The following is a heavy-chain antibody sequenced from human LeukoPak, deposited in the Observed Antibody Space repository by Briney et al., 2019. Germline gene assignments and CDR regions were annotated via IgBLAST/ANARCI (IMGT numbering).Heavy chain of an antibody. Sequence: ASVKVSCKASGCTFTSYGISWVRQAPGQGLEWMGWISADNGNTKYAQKLQGRVTMTTDTSTSTAYMELRSLRSDDTAVYYCARDWAPLSGIYYDAGSDPWGQGTLVTVSS. J-gene: IGHJ5*02. CDR2: ISADNGNT. V-gene: IGHV1-18*01. CDR1: GCTFTSYG. D-gene: IGHD1-26*01. CDR3: ARDWAPLSGIYYDAGSDP.